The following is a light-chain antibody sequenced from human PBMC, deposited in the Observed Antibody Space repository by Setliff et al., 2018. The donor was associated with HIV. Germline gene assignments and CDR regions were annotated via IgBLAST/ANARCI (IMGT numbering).Light chain of an antibody. V-gene: IGLV2-14*01. CDR1: TSDISHYNF. CDR2: EVF. Sequence: QSVLTQPASVSASPGQSITISYTGTTSDISHYNFVSWYQQHPDSAPKLLIYEVFNRPSGVSHRFSGSKSGNTASLTISGLQAEDEADYYCSSYTRTNRFVFGTGTKVTVL. J-gene: IGLJ1*01. CDR3: SSYTRTNRFV.